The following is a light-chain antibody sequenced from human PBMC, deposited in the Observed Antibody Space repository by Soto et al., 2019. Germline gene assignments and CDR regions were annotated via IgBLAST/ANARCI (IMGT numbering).Light chain of an antibody. CDR1: QDISNY. CDR3: QHGVN. V-gene: IGKV1-33*01. Sequence: DIQMTQSPSSLSASVGDRVTITCQASQDISNYLNWYQQKPGKAPKLLIYDASNLETGVPSRFSGSGSGTDFTFTISSLQPEDIATYYCQHGVNFGQGTRLEIK. CDR2: DAS. J-gene: IGKJ5*01.